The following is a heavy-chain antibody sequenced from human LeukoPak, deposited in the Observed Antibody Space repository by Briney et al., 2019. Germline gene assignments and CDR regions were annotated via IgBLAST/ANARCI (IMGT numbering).Heavy chain of an antibody. CDR3: VKEPRGYSFSFDI. CDR2: ISGSGSKT. J-gene: IGHJ3*02. D-gene: IGHD5-18*01. CDR1: GFTFSTCA. V-gene: IGHV3-23*01. Sequence: GGSLRLSCTASGFTFSTCAVNWVRQAPGKGLEWVSAISGSGSKTFYADSVKGRFTISRDNPKNTLYLQMNSLRPEDTAVYYCVKEPRGYSFSFDIWGQGTMVTVSS.